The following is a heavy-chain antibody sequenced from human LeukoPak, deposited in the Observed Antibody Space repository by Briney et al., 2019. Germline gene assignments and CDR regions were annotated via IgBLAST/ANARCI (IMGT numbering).Heavy chain of an antibody. CDR3: ARGFYSGSLFHDAFDI. Sequence: PSETLSLTCTVSGGSISSYYWSWIRQPPGKGLEWIGYIYYSGSTNYNPSLKSRVTISVDTSKNQFSLELTSVTAADTAVYYCARGFYSGSLFHDAFDIWGQETMVTVSS. V-gene: IGHV4-59*01. CDR2: IYYSGST. D-gene: IGHD6-13*01. CDR1: GGSISSYY. J-gene: IGHJ3*02.